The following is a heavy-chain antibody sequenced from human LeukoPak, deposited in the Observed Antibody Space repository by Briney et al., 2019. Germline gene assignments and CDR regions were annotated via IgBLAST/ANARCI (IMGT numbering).Heavy chain of an antibody. D-gene: IGHD3-3*01. Sequence: SETLSFTCTVSGGSISSYYWSWIRQPPGKGLEWIGYIYYSGSTYYNPSLKSRVTISVDTSKNQFSLKLSSVTAADTAVYYCARGRYVDLWSGHYFDYWGQGTLVTVSS. CDR2: IYYSGST. V-gene: IGHV4-59*12. CDR3: ARGRYVDLWSGHYFDY. J-gene: IGHJ4*02. CDR1: GGSISSYY.